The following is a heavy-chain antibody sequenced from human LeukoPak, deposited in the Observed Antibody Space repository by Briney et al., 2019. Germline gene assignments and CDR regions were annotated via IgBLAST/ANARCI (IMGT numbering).Heavy chain of an antibody. D-gene: IGHD2-15*01. V-gene: IGHV1-2*02. J-gene: IGHJ6*02. Sequence: ASVKVSCKASGYTFTGNYMHWMRQAPGQGLEWMGWINPKTGGTNYAQKFRGRVTMTSDTSTNTADMELSRLTSDDTATYYCARDLARSGLYGMDVWGQGTTITVSS. CDR3: ARDLARSGLYGMDV. CDR1: GYTFTGNY. CDR2: INPKTGGT.